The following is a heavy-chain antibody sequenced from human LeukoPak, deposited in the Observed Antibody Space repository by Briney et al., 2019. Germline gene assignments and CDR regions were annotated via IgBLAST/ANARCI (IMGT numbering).Heavy chain of an antibody. CDR2: IYYSGGT. V-gene: IGHV4-59*08. Sequence: SETLSLTCTVSGASMGGDYWSWIRQPPEKGLEWIGYIYYSGGTNYNPSLKSRVTISIDTSKNQLSLRLTSVTAADTAVYYCARAGSRLLDRGVIITVLDYWGQGTLVTVSS. CDR1: GASMGGDY. CDR3: ARAGSRLLDRGVIITVLDY. D-gene: IGHD3-10*01. J-gene: IGHJ4*02.